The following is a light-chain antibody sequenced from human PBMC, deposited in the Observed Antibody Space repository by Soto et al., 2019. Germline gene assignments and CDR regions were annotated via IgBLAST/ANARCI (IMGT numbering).Light chain of an antibody. J-gene: IGKJ2*01. CDR3: QSYNDWPFT. CDR1: ESLSTY. Sequence: EIVITQSQATLSVSPGERVTLSCRASESLSTYLAWYQQKPGQAPRLLIYGASTKATVIPARFSGSGSATDFTLTISSLQSEDFAVYYCQSYNDWPFTFGQGTKLEI. V-gene: IGKV3-15*01. CDR2: GAS.